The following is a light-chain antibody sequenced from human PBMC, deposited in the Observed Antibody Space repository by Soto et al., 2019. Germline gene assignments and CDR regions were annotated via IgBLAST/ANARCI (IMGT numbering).Light chain of an antibody. J-gene: IGLJ2*01. CDR3: QTWGSGTVV. V-gene: IGLV4-69*01. CDR1: SGHSSYA. CDR2: LNSDGSH. Sequence: QLVLTQSPSASASLGASVKPTCTLSSGHSSYAIAWHQQQPEKGPRYLMKLNSDGSHSKGDGIPDRFSGSSSGAERYLTISSLQSEDEADYYCQTWGSGTVVFGGGTKLTVL.